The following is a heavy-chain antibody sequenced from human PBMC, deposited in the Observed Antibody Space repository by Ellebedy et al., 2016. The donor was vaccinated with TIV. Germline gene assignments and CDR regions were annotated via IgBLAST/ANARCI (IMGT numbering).Heavy chain of an antibody. CDR2: ISRDGSNK. CDR1: GFTFSYYS. CDR3: TRGSSSRGYFDS. D-gene: IGHD6-13*01. Sequence: GGSLRLXXAASGFTFSYYSMHWVRQAPGKGLEWVAVISRDGSNKYHAESVKGRFAISRDDSKNTLYLQMNTLRTEDTAVYFCTRGSSSRGYFDSWGQGTLVTVSS. J-gene: IGHJ4*02. V-gene: IGHV3-30*09.